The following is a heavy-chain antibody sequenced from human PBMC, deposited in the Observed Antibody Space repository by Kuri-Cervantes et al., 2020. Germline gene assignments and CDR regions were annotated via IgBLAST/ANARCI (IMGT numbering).Heavy chain of an antibody. CDR2: INHSGST. CDR3: ARDLDYDSSSSDAFDI. Sequence: SETLSLTCAVYGGSFSGYYWSWIRQPPGKGLEWIGEINHSGSTNYNPSLKSRATISVDTSKNQFSLKMSSVTAADTAVYYCARDLDYDSSSSDAFDIWGKGTMVTVSS. J-gene: IGHJ3*02. CDR1: GGSFSGYY. V-gene: IGHV4-34*01. D-gene: IGHD3-22*01.